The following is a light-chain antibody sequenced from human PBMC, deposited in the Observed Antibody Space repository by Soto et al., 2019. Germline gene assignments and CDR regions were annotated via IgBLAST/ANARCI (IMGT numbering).Light chain of an antibody. V-gene: IGLV1-40*01. J-gene: IGLJ2*01. Sequence: QSVLTQPPSVSGAPGQRVTISCTGSSSNIGAGYDVHWYQQLPGTPPKLLIYGNSNRPSGFPDRFSGSKSGTSASLAITGLQAEDEADYYCQSYDSSLSGYVVFGGGTQLTVL. CDR1: SSNIGAGYD. CDR3: QSYDSSLSGYVV. CDR2: GNS.